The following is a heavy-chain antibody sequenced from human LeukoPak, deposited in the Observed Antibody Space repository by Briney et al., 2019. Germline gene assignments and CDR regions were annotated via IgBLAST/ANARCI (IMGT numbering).Heavy chain of an antibody. CDR3: VRGHFTLT. J-gene: IGHJ5*02. V-gene: IGHV3-7*04. D-gene: IGHD3-3*02. Sequence: GGSLRLACSASGFTFSNYWMTWVRQAPGKGPEWVANIMPDGSERYYADSLRGRFTISRDNAKDSLFLQMNGLRAEDTAVYYCVRGHFTLTWGQGTLVTVSS. CDR1: GFTFSNYW. CDR2: IMPDGSER.